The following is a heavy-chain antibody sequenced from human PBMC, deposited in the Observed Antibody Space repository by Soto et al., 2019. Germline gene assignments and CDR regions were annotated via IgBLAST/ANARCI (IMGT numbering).Heavy chain of an antibody. CDR3: AKDRAFNYYYGMDV. D-gene: IGHD3-10*01. CDR1: GLDFDNYA. Sequence: GGSKRLCCRACGLDFDNYAMNWVRQVTGRGLEWVAGVSTTGRSTYYADSVKGRFTMSRDNSKITVFLEMNSLRAEDTAVYYCAKDRAFNYYYGMDVWGQGTTVTVSS. CDR2: VSTTGRST. J-gene: IGHJ6*02. V-gene: IGHV3-23*01.